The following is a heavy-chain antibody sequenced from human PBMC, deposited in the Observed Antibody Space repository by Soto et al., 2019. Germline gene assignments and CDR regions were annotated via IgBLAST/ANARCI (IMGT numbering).Heavy chain of an antibody. CDR3: ARLGGYNNYYYGMDV. CDR2: IYYSGST. V-gene: IGHV4-39*01. Sequence: QLQLQESGPGLVKPSETLSLTCTVSGGSISSSSYYWGWIRQPPGKGLEWIGSIYYSGSTYYNPSLKSRVTISVDTSKNQFSLKLSSVTAADTAVYYCARLGGYNNYYYGMDVWGQGTTVTVSS. D-gene: IGHD1-26*01. J-gene: IGHJ6*02. CDR1: GGSISSSSYY.